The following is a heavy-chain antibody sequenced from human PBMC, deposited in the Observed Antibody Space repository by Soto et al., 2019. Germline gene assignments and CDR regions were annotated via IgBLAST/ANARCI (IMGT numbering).Heavy chain of an antibody. D-gene: IGHD6-19*01. CDR2: ISGSGGST. V-gene: IGHV3-23*01. CDR3: ASRSSGWYFDY. J-gene: IGHJ4*02. Sequence: EVQLLESGGGLVQPGGSLRLSCAASGFTFSSYAMNWVRQGPGKGLEWVSVISGSGGSTYYADSVKGRFTISGDNSKNTLYLQMNSLRAEDTAVYYCASRSSGWYFDYWGQGTLVTVSS. CDR1: GFTFSSYA.